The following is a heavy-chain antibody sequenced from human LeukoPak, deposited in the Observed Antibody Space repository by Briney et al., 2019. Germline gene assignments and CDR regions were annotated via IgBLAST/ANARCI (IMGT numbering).Heavy chain of an antibody. CDR3: ARVWSSSSEDYYYYYMDV. Sequence: SETLSLTCAVYGGSFSGYSWNWIRQPPVKGLEWIGEINHSGGTNYNPSLKSRVTMSVDTSKNQFSLKLSSVTAADTAVYYCARVWSSSSEDYYYYYMDVWGKGTTVTVSS. CDR2: INHSGGT. V-gene: IGHV4-34*01. J-gene: IGHJ6*03. D-gene: IGHD6-6*01. CDR1: GGSFSGYS.